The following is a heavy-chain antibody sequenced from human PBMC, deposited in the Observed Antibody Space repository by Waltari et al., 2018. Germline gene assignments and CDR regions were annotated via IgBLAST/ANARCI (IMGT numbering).Heavy chain of an antibody. CDR1: GFTVTSTY. CDR2: IYSSATT. CDR3: ARGGQIVRPRPLDL. D-gene: IGHD6-6*01. Sequence: EGQLVESGGGLVKPGGSLRLSCAASGFTVTSTYMNWVRQGPGKGLEWVSTIYSSATTFYADSVKGRFTISRDNSKNLLFLQMDDLRVNDTAVYYCARGGQIVRPRPLDLWGPGTLVTVSS. J-gene: IGHJ3*01. V-gene: IGHV3-66*01.